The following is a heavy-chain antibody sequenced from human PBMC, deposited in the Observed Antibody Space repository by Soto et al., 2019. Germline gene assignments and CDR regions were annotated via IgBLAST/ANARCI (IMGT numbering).Heavy chain of an antibody. CDR1: GYTFTSYD. D-gene: IGHD3-16*02. J-gene: IGHJ6*02. CDR2: MNPNSGNT. Sequence: EASVKVSCKASGYTFTSYDINWVRQATGQGLEWMGWMNPNSGNTGYAQKFQGRVTMTRNTSISTAYMELSSLRSEDTAVYYCAREITFGGVITDYYGMDVWGQGTTVTVSS. CDR3: AREITFGGVITDYYGMDV. V-gene: IGHV1-8*01.